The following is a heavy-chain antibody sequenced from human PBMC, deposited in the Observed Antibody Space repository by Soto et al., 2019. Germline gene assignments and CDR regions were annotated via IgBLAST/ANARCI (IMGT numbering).Heavy chain of an antibody. Sequence: SETLSLTCTVSGGSISSGGYYWSWIRQHPGKGLEWIGYIYYSGSTYYNPSLKSRVTISVDTSKNQFSLKLSSVTAADTAVYYCARDMAGYCSGGSCYPNNWFDPWGQGTLVTVSS. CDR1: GGSISSGGYY. CDR2: IYYSGST. J-gene: IGHJ5*02. CDR3: ARDMAGYCSGGSCYPNNWFDP. V-gene: IGHV4-31*03. D-gene: IGHD2-15*01.